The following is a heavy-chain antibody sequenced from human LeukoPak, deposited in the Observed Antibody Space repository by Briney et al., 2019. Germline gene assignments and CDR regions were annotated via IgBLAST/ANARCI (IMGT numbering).Heavy chain of an antibody. V-gene: IGHV1-69*01. CDR3: AREGSGFGESYGMDV. D-gene: IGHD3-10*01. CDR1: GGTFSSYA. CDR2: IIPIFGTA. J-gene: IGHJ6*02. Sequence: SVKVSCKASGGTFSSYAISWVRQAPGQGLEWMGGIIPIFGTANYAQRFQGRVTITADESTSTAYMELSSLRSEDTAVYYCAREGSGFGESYGMDVWGQGTTVTVSS.